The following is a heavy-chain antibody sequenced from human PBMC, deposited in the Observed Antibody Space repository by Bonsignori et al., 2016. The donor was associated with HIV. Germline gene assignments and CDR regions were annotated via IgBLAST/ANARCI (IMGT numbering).Heavy chain of an antibody. CDR2: ISYDGTNK. D-gene: IGHD3-3*01. V-gene: IGHV3-30-3*01. CDR1: GFTFSSYA. J-gene: IGHJ4*02. Sequence: GGSLRLSCAASGFTFSSYALHWVRQAPGKGLEWVAFISYDGTNKYYTDSVRGRFTISRDISKNTLYLQMNSLRAEDTAVFYCARGAQSPTITIFGVVPDYYFDHWGQGTLVTVSS. CDR3: ARGAQSPTITIFGVVPDYYFDH.